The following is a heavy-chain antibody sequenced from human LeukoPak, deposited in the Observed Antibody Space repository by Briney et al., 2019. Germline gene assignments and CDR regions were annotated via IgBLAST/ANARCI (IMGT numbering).Heavy chain of an antibody. V-gene: IGHV4-30-2*01. D-gene: IGHD2-2*01. CDR1: GGSISRGGYY. Sequence: SQTLSLTCTVSGGSISRGGYYWSWIRQPPGKGLEWVAYIYHSGSTSYNPSLKSRVTISVDRSRNQFSLRLTSVTAADTAVYYCARTGCSSSSSCMFDPRGQGTLVTVSS. J-gene: IGHJ5*02. CDR2: IYHSGST. CDR3: ARTGCSSSSSCMFDP.